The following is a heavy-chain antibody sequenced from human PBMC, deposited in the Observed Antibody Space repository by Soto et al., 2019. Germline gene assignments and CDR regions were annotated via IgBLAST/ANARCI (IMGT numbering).Heavy chain of an antibody. CDR3: ARDDSSGWPH. V-gene: IGHV1-69*13. D-gene: IGHD6-19*01. J-gene: IGHJ4*02. CDR2: IIPIFGTS. CDR1: GGTFSTYA. Sequence: SVKVSCKASGGTFSTYAISWVRQAPGQGLEWMGGIIPIFGTSNYAQKFQGRVTITADESTSTVYMGLSSLRSEDTAVYYCARDDSSGWPHWGQGTLVTVSS.